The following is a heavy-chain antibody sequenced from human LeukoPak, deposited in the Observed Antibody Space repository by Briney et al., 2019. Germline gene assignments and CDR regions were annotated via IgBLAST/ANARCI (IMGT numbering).Heavy chain of an antibody. D-gene: IGHD5-18*01. V-gene: IGHV1-8*01. J-gene: IGHJ6*03. CDR2: MNPNSGNT. Sequence: GASVKVSCKASGYTFNSYDINWVRQATGQGVEGMGWMNPNSGNTGYAQKFQGRVTMTRNTSISTAYIELSSLRSDDTAVYYCARDNGGTAMAYYYYYYMDAWGKGTTVTISS. CDR3: ARDNGGTAMAYYYYYYMDA. CDR1: GYTFNSYD.